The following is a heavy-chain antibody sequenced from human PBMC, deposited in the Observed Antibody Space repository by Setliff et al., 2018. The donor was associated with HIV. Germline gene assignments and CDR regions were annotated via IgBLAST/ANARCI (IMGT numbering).Heavy chain of an antibody. CDR1: GYTFTGYY. CDR3: ARAAGAKWPIDS. V-gene: IGHV1-18*04. J-gene: IGHJ4*02. CDR2: VSAYNGNT. D-gene: IGHD5-12*01. Sequence: GASVKVSCKASGYTFTGYYMHWVRQAPGQGLEWMGWVSAYNGNTNYAQKFQGRVTMTTDTSTNTGYMELRSLRSDDTAVYYCARAAGAKWPIDSWGQGTLVTVSS.